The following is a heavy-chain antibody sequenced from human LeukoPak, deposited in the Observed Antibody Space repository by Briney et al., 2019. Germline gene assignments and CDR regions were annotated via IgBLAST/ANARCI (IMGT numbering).Heavy chain of an antibody. CDR1: GLTVSSNH. J-gene: IGHJ4*02. V-gene: IGHV3-53*01. CDR2: IKNGGST. Sequence: GGSLRLSCAASGLTVSSNHMTWVRQAPGKGLEWVSIIKNGGSTDYADSVKGRFTISRDNSKNTLYLQMNSLRAEDTAVYYCVVIPGSGYWSQGTQVTVSS. CDR3: VVIPGSGY. D-gene: IGHD1-20*01.